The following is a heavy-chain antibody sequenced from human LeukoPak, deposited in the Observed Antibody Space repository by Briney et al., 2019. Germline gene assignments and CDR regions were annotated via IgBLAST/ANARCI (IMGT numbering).Heavy chain of an antibody. V-gene: IGHV3-74*01. Sequence: GGSLRLSCAASGFTFSSYWMHWVRQAPGKGLVWVSRINSDGSSTSYADSVKGRFTISRDNAKNTLYLQMNSLRAEDTAVYYCARDGSYDYVWGSYRIRRFESGPDYWGQGTLVTVSS. D-gene: IGHD3-16*02. J-gene: IGHJ4*02. CDR1: GFTFSSYW. CDR2: INSDGSST. CDR3: ARDGSYDYVWGSYRIRRFESGPDY.